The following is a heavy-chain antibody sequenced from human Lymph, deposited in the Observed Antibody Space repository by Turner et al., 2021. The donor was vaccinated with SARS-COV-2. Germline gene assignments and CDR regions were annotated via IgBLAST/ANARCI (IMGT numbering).Heavy chain of an antibody. V-gene: IGHV1-24*01. J-gene: IGHJ4*02. CDR3: ATLKSNWKILTGRYYFDF. Sequence: VPLVQSGAEVKKPRASVKVSCKVSGYTLTELSIHWVRQAPGKGLEWMGGVDPEDGETIYAQKFQGRVTMTEDTSTDTAYMELSSLRSEDTAVYYCATLKSNWKILTGRYYFDFWGQGTLVTVSS. CDR2: VDPEDGET. CDR1: GYTLTELS. D-gene: IGHD1-1*01.